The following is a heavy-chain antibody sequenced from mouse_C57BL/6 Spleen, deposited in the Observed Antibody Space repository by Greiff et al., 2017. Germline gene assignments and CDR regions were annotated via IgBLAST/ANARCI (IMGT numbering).Heavy chain of an antibody. CDR1: GFTFSSYA. CDR2: ISSGGDYI. CDR3: TRDGSSYAMDD. Sequence: EVILLESGEGLVKPGASLKLSCAASGFTFSSYAMSWVRQTPVKSVGWVGYISSGGDYIYYADTVKGRFTISRENARNTLYLQMSSLKSEDTAMYYCTRDGSSYAMDDGGQGTSVNVSS. J-gene: IGHJ4*01. D-gene: IGHD1-1*01. V-gene: IGHV5-9-1*02.